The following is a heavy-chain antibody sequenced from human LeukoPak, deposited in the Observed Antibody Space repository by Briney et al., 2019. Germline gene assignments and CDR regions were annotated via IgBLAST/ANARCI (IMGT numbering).Heavy chain of an antibody. CDR3: TRDNNDHFVY. V-gene: IGHV3-33*01. J-gene: IGHJ4*02. Sequence: GGSLRLSCAGSGFTLGGYGMHWFRQTPGKGLEWVAVIAYDGSRAFYADSVKGRFTISRDNSKNTMSVQMDDLRAEDTAVYYCTRDNNDHFVYWGQGTLVTVS. CDR1: GFTLGGYG. CDR2: IAYDGSRA. D-gene: IGHD1/OR15-1a*01.